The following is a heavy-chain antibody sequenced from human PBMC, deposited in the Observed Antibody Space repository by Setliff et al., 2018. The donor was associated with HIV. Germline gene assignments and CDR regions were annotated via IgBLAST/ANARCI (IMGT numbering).Heavy chain of an antibody. J-gene: IGHJ4*02. CDR2: FNPNSGNT. CDR1: GYTFTNYY. Sequence: KVSCKASGYTFTNYYMHWVRQAPGQGLEWMGRFNPNSGNTGSAQKFQGRVTMTRNTSISTAYMELSSLRSEDTAVYYCARKGIWSGYDGVDYWGQGTLVTVSS. V-gene: IGHV1-8*02. D-gene: IGHD3-3*01. CDR3: ARKGIWSGYDGVDY.